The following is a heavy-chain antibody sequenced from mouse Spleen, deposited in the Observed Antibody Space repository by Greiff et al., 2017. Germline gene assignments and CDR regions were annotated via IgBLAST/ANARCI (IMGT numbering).Heavy chain of an antibody. CDR1: GYTFTSYW. CDR3: ARLDTTVVAFDY. CDR2: IDPSDSET. D-gene: IGHD1-1*01. Sequence: QVQLKESGAELVRPGSSVKLSCKASGYTFTSYWMHWVKQRPIQGLEWIGNIDPSDSETHYNQKFKDKATLTVDKSSSTAYMQLSSLTSEDSAVYYCARLDTTVVAFDYWGQGTTLTVSS. J-gene: IGHJ2*01. V-gene: IGHV1-52*01.